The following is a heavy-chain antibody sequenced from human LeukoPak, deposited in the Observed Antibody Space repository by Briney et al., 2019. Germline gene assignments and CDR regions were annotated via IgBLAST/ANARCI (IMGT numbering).Heavy chain of an antibody. J-gene: IGHJ6*03. CDR1: GFTFSSYG. Sequence: PGGSLRLSCAASGFTFSSYGMHWVRQAPGKGLEWVAVISYDGSNKYYADSVKGRFTISRDNSKNTLYLQMNSLRAEDTAVYYCAKRAGTTLYYYYYYMDVWGKGTTVTVSS. CDR2: ISYDGSNK. CDR3: AKRAGTTLYYYYYYMDV. D-gene: IGHD1-1*01. V-gene: IGHV3-30*18.